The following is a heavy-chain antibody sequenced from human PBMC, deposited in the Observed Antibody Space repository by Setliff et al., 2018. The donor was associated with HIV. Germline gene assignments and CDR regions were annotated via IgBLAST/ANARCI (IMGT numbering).Heavy chain of an antibody. V-gene: IGHV3-7*03. J-gene: IGHJ6*03. CDR1: GFTFSSYW. CDR2: IKQDGSEK. Sequence: GGSLRLSCAASGFTFSSYWMSWVRQAPGKGLEWVANIKQDGSEKYYVDSVKGRFTISRDNAKNSLYLQMNSLRAEDTAVYYCARGGGDYEGDPYYYYMDVWGKGTTVTVSS. D-gene: IGHD4-17*01. CDR3: ARGGGDYEGDPYYYYMDV.